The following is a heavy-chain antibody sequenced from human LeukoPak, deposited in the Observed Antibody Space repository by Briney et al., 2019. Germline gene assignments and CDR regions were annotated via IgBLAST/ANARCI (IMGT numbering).Heavy chain of an antibody. J-gene: IGHJ5*02. CDR2: XXXXXXX. CDR1: GGSFSGYY. Sequence: SETLSLTCAVYGGSFSGYYWSWIRQPPGKGLXXXXXXXXXXXXXXXPSXXSRVTISVXTSKNQFSLKLSSVTAADTAVYYCXXXXXAADIVVVVAATQDPATYNWFDPWGQGTLVTVSS. D-gene: IGHD2-15*01. CDR3: XXXXXAADIVVVVAATQDPATYNWFDP. V-gene: IGHV4-34*01.